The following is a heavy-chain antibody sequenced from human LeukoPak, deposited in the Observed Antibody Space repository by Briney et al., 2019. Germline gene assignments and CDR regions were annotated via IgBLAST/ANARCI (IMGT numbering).Heavy chain of an antibody. CDR3: AREYYYDSSGYYGPYYYGMDV. CDR1: GGSFSGCY. Sequence: PSETLSLTCAVYGGSFSGCYWSWLRQPPGKGLEWIGEINHSGSTNYNPSLKSRVAISVDTSKNQFSLKLSSVTAADTAVYYCAREYYYDSSGYYGPYYYGMDVWGQGTTVTVSS. CDR2: INHSGST. V-gene: IGHV4-34*01. J-gene: IGHJ6*02. D-gene: IGHD3-22*01.